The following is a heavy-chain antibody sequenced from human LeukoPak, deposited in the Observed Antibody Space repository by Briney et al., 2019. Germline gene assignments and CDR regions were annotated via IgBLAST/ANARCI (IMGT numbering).Heavy chain of an antibody. CDR2: INHVVST. CDR3: ARLHDGYRYGADY. D-gene: IGHD5-18*01. CDR1: GGSFSGYY. Sequence: PSETLSLTCAVYGGSFSGYYWSWIRQPPGKGLEWIGEINHVVSTNYNPSLKSRVTISVDTSKNQFSLKLSPVTAADTAVYYCARLHDGYRYGADYWGQGTLVTAS. V-gene: IGHV4-34*01. J-gene: IGHJ4*02.